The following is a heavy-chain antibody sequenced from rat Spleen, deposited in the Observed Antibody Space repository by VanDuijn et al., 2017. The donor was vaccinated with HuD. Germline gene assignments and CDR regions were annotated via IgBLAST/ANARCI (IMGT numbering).Heavy chain of an antibody. Sequence: EVQLVETGGGLVQPGRSLKLSCAASGFTFSDYYMAWVRQAPTKGLEWVATISYDGSSTYYRDSVKGRFTISRDNAKSTLYLQMDSLRSEDTATYYCARHGYDGPYFDYWGQGVMVTVSS. CDR3: ARHGYDGPYFDY. CDR1: GFTFSDYY. V-gene: IGHV5-7*01. D-gene: IGHD1-12*02. CDR2: ISYDGSST. J-gene: IGHJ2*01.